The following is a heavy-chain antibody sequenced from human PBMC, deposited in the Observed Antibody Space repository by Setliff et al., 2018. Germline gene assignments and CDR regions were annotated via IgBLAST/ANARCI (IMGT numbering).Heavy chain of an antibody. CDR1: GASINSHY. J-gene: IGHJ4*02. CDR3: ARGGTYRYFDY. V-gene: IGHV4-59*11. CDR2: IFYSGDT. Sequence: SETLSLTCTVSGASINSHYWSWIRQPPGKGLEWIGFIFYSGDTNSNPSLKSRVTMSVDTSKNQFSLKLNSVTAADTAIYYCARGGTYRYFDYWGQGTPVTVSS.